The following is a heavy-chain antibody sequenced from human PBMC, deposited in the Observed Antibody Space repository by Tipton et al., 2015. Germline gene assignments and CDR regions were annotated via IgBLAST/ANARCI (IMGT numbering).Heavy chain of an antibody. CDR1: GYTFISYG. D-gene: IGHD2-8*01. CDR3: ARLTVMVSGPPDY. J-gene: IGHJ4*02. Sequence: QVQLVQSGAEVKKPGASVKVSCRASGYTFISYGVSWVRQAPGQGLEWMGWISAYTGDTKYAQRLQGRVTMTTDTSTSTAYMELRSLRSDDTAVYYCARLTVMVSGPPDYWGQGILVTVSS. V-gene: IGHV1-18*01. CDR2: ISAYTGDT.